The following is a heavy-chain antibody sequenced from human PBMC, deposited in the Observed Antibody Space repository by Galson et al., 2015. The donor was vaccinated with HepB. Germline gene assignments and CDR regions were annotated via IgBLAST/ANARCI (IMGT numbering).Heavy chain of an antibody. CDR1: GSTISDYG. Sequence: SLRLSCAAAGSTISDYGIDWVRQPPGKGLEWVSGIGSSGRTYYTDSVKGRFTISRDNSKNTVFLQMNSLRAEDTAEYFCAVNMKRGTSDYWGQGTRVTVSS. CDR3: AVNMKRGTSDY. J-gene: IGHJ4*02. V-gene: IGHV3-23*01. D-gene: IGHD1-1*01. CDR2: IGSSGRT.